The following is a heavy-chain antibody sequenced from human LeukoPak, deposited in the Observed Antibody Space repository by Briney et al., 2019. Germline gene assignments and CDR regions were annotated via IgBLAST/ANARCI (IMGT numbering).Heavy chain of an antibody. CDR3: ARVTAWGYFDY. CDR1: AFTFSDYW. V-gene: IGHV3-7*01. Sequence: GGSLRLSCSASAFTFSDYWMTWFRQAPGKGPERVASIEQDGSDIQYVDFVKGRFTISRDNGRNSVYLQLNSLRVEDTAVYYCARVTAWGYFDYWGQGTLVSVSS. CDR2: IEQDGSDI. D-gene: IGHD1-26*01. J-gene: IGHJ4*02.